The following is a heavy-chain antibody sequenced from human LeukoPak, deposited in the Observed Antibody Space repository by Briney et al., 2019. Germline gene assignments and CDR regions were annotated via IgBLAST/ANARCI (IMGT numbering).Heavy chain of an antibody. J-gene: IGHJ4*02. D-gene: IGHD2-2*01. Sequence: SETLSLTCAVYGESSFSSYYWSWIRQTPGGALEWIGEINHSGYTNYNPSLKSRVTLSIDTSKNQFSLRLNSVTAADSAVYYCSRQVVGNDYWGQGTLVTVSS. CDR2: INHSGYT. V-gene: IGHV4-34*01. CDR3: SRQVVGNDY. CDR1: GESSFSSYY.